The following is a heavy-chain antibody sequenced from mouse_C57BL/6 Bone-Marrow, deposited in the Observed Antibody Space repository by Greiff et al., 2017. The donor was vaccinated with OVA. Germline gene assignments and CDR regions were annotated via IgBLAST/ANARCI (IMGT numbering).Heavy chain of an antibody. J-gene: IGHJ3*01. CDR2: ISYDGSN. V-gene: IGHV3-6*01. CDR3: ARGGDDYDGGAWFAY. D-gene: IGHD2-4*01. Sequence: ESGPGLVKPSQSLSLTCSVTGYSITSGYYWNWIRQFPGNKLEWMGYISYDGSNNYNPSLKNRISITRDTSKNQFFLKLNSVTTEDTATYYCARGGDDYDGGAWFAYWGQGTLVTVSA. CDR1: GYSITSGYY.